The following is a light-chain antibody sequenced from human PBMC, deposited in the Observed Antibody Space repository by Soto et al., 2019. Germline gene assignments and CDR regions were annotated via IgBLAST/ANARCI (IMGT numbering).Light chain of an antibody. CDR2: AES. CDR3: QQYGSSRGST. V-gene: IGKV3-20*01. Sequence: EIVLTQSPGTLSLSPRERATLSCRATQSVSSSYVAWYQQKPGQAPRLLIYAESSRPTGIPDRFSGSASGTDFSLTISRLEPADFAVYYCQQYGSSRGSTFGPGTKVDIK. CDR1: QSVSSSY. J-gene: IGKJ3*01.